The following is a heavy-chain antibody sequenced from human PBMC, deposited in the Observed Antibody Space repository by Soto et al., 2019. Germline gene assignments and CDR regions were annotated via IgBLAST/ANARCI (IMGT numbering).Heavy chain of an antibody. CDR3: AREVGYGDFSAALLD. CDR1: GGTFSSHS. V-gene: IGHV1-69*01. Sequence: VQLMQSGAEVKQPGSSVKVSCKASGGTFSSHSINWVRQAPGQGLEWMGGIITLFGTANYAQNFQGRVTITADQSTSTAYMELNSLRSDDTAVYYCAREVGYGDFSAALLDGGQGNRVTVSS. D-gene: IGHD4-17*01. J-gene: IGHJ4*02. CDR2: IITLFGTA.